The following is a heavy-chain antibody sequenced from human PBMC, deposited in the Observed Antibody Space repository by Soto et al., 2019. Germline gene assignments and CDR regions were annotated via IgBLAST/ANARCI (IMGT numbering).Heavy chain of an antibody. J-gene: IGHJ6*02. Sequence: SVKVSCKASGGTFSSYPISWVRQAPGQGLEWMGGIIPIFGTPNYAQKFQGRVTITADDSTSTAYMELSSLRSDDTAVYYCARAIVATLYYYYGMDVWGQGTTVTVSS. CDR2: IIPIFGTP. D-gene: IGHD6-13*01. V-gene: IGHV1-69*13. CDR3: ARAIVATLYYYYGMDV. CDR1: GGTFSSYP.